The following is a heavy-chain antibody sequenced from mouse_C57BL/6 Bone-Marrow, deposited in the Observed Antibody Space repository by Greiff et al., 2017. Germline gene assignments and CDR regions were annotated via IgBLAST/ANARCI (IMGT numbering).Heavy chain of an antibody. CDR2: IYPRSGNT. J-gene: IGHJ3*01. Sequence: VQLQQFGAELARPGASVKLSCKASGYTFTSYGISWVKQRTGQGLEWIGEIYPRSGNTYYNEKFKGKATLTADKSSSTAYMELRSLTSEDSAVYFCARTGYLAYWGQGTLVTVSA. V-gene: IGHV1-81*01. D-gene: IGHD2-2*01. CDR3: ARTGYLAY. CDR1: GYTFTSYG.